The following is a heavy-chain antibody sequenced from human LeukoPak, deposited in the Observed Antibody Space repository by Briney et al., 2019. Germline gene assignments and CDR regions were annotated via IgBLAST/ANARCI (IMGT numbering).Heavy chain of an antibody. J-gene: IGHJ4*02. CDR1: GFTFSSYG. CDR2: ISYDGSNK. V-gene: IGHV3-30*18. CDR3: AKVSCSGGSCYHYFDY. D-gene: IGHD2-15*01. Sequence: GGSLRLSCAASGFTFSSYGMHWVRQAPGKGLEWVAVISYDGSNKYYADSVKGRFTISRDNSKNTLYLQMNSLRAEDRAVYYCAKVSCSGGSCYHYFDYWGQGTLVTVSS.